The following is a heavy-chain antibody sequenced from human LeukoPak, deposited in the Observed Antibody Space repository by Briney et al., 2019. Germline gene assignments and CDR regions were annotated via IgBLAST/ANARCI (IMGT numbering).Heavy chain of an antibody. CDR1: GGSINSYY. CDR3: ARAPVVRGVIGLFFDY. V-gene: IGHV4-59*01. D-gene: IGHD3-10*01. Sequence: PSETLSLTCTVSGGSINSYYWSWIRQPPGKGLEWIGYIYYSGSTNYNPSLKSRVTISVDTSKNQFSLKLSSVTAADTAVYYCARAPVVRGVIGLFFDYWGQGTLVTVSS. CDR2: IYYSGST. J-gene: IGHJ4*02.